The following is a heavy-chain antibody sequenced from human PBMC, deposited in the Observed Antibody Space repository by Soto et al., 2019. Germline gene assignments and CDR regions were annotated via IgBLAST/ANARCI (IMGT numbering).Heavy chain of an antibody. V-gene: IGHV4-34*01. CDR2: INHSGST. Sequence: QVQLQQWGAGLLKPSETLSLTCAVYGGSFSGYYWSWIRQPPGKGLEWIGEINHSGSTNYNPSLNSRVTISVNTSKNQFSLKLSSVTAADTAVYYCARGPSGDSSGYWCDYWGQGTLVTVSS. D-gene: IGHD3-22*01. J-gene: IGHJ4*02. CDR3: ARGPSGDSSGYWCDY. CDR1: GGSFSGYY.